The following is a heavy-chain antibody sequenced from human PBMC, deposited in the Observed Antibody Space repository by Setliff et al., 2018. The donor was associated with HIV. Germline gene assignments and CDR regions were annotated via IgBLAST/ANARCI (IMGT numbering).Heavy chain of an antibody. J-gene: IGHJ4*02. Sequence: SETLSLTCAVSGYSISSGYYWGWIRQPPGKGLEWIGSIYHSGSTYYNPSLKSRVTISVDTSKNQFSLKLSSVTAADTAVYYCARQIAVAATPHYFDYWGQGTQVTVSS. CDR2: IYHSGST. CDR3: ARQIAVAATPHYFDY. CDR1: GYSISSGYY. V-gene: IGHV4-38-2*01. D-gene: IGHD6-19*01.